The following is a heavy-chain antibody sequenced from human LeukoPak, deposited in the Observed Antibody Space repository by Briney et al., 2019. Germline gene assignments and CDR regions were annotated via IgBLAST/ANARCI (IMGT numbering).Heavy chain of an antibody. D-gene: IGHD3-22*01. V-gene: IGHV3-15*07. CDR3: TTQYYYDSSGYPDY. CDR2: IKSKTDGGTT. CDR1: GFTFSSYA. Sequence: GGSLRLSCAASGFTFSSYAMHWVRQAPGKGLEWVGRIKSKTDGGTTDYAAPVKGRFTISRDDSKNTLYLQMNSLKTEDTAVYYCTTQYYYDSSGYPDYWGQGTLVTVSS. J-gene: IGHJ4*02.